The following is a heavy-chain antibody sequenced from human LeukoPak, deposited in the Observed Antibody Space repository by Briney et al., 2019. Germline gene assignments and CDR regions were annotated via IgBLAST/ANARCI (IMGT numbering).Heavy chain of an antibody. Sequence: GTSLRLSCAASGFNFSSYAMHWVRQAPGEGLEWVGLISYGGIDKSYADSVKGRFTISRDSSKRTLYLQMNSLRAEDTAMYYCARESWSDSVAFDIWGLGTMGIVSS. V-gene: IGHV3-30*04. CDR3: ARESWSDSVAFDI. J-gene: IGHJ3*02. CDR2: ISYGGIDK. CDR1: GFNFSSYA. D-gene: IGHD3-3*01.